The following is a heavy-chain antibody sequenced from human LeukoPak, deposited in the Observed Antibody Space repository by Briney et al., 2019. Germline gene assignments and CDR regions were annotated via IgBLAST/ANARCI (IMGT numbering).Heavy chain of an antibody. Sequence: ASVTVSCKASGYTFTNYGISWVRQAPGQGLEWVGWISGYNGNTNYAQKVQGRVTMTTDTSTSTAYMELRGLRSDDTAVYYCARDWGYYDSSGYNYWGQGTLVTVSS. CDR3: ARDWGYYDSSGYNY. CDR1: GYTFTNYG. CDR2: ISGYNGNT. D-gene: IGHD3-22*01. V-gene: IGHV1-18*01. J-gene: IGHJ4*02.